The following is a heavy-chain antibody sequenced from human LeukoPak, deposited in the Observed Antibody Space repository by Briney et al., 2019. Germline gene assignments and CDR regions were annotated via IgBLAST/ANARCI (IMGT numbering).Heavy chain of an antibody. CDR1: GFTVSRNY. V-gene: IGHV3-53*01. CDR3: AREDGYGGNSFDY. J-gene: IGHJ4*02. D-gene: IGHD4-23*01. CDR2: IYSDGST. Sequence: GGSLRLSCAASGFTVSRNYMSWVRQAPGKGLEWVSIIYSDGSTYYADSVKGRFTISRDNSKNTLYLQMNSLRAEDTAVYYCAREDGYGGNSFDYWGQGTLVTVSS.